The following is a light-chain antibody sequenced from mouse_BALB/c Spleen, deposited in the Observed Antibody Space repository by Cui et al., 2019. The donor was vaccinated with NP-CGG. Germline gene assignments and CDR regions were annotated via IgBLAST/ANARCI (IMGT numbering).Light chain of an antibody. CDR3: ALWYSNHWV. CDR2: GTN. Sequence: QAVVTRESSPTTSPGETVTLTCRSSTGAVTTRNYANWVQERPDHLFTGLIGGTNNRAPGVPARFSGSLIGDKAALTITGPQTEDETIYFCALWYSNHWVFGGGTKLTVL. J-gene: IGLJ1*01. V-gene: IGLV1*01. CDR1: TGAVTTRNY.